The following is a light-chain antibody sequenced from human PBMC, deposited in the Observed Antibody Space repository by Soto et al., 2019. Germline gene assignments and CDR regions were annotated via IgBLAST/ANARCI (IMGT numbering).Light chain of an antibody. CDR2: VAS. J-gene: IGKJ2*01. V-gene: IGKV3-20*01. CDR1: QSVSSSY. CDR3: QQYGSSPPT. Sequence: EIVLTQSPGTLSLSPGERATLSCRASQSVSSSYLAWYQQKPGQAPRLLIYVASSRATGIPDRFSGSGSGTDFTLTISRLEPEDFAVYYFQQYGSSPPTLGQGTKLEIK.